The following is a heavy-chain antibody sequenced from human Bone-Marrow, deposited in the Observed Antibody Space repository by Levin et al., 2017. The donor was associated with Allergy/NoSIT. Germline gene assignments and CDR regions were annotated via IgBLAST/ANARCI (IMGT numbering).Heavy chain of an antibody. D-gene: IGHD1-7*01. Sequence: LSLTCAASGFTFSSYEMNWVRQAPGKGLEWVSYISSSGSTIYYADSVKGRFTISRDNAKNSLYLQMNSLRAEDTAVYYCARDTVTGTTGVGVDAFDIWGQGTMVTVSS. CDR1: GFTFSSYE. CDR2: ISSSGSTI. CDR3: ARDTVTGTTGVGVDAFDI. V-gene: IGHV3-48*03. J-gene: IGHJ3*02.